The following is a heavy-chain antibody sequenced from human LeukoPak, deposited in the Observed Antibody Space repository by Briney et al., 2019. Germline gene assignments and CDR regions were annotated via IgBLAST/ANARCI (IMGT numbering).Heavy chain of an antibody. CDR2: IYKSGST. Sequence: SETLSLTCSVSGGSISTYQWSWVRQPPGKGLEWIGNIYKSGSTNYNPSLKSRVTMSVDTSKKQFSLKLSSVTAADTAVYYCARGRPPHDYGTLFDYWGQGTLVTVSS. V-gene: IGHV4-59*01. CDR3: ARGRPPHDYGTLFDY. D-gene: IGHD4-17*01. CDR1: GGSISTYQ. J-gene: IGHJ4*02.